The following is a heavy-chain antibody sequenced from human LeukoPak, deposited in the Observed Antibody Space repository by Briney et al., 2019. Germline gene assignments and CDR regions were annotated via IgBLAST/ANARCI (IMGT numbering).Heavy chain of an antibody. CDR3: ERAWLVVAANGFCY. CDR2: ISSSSSYI. D-gene: IGHD2-15*01. CDR1: GFTFSSYS. V-gene: IGHV3-21*01. Sequence: GGSLRLSCAASGFTFSSYSMNWVRQAPGKGLEWVSSISSSSSYIYYADSVKGRFTISRDNAKNSLYLQMNSLRAEDTAGYYCERAWLVVAANGFCYWGQGAVGTVSS. J-gene: IGHJ4*02.